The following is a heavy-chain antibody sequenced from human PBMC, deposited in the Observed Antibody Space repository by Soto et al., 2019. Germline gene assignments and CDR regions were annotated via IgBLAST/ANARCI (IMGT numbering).Heavy chain of an antibody. J-gene: IGHJ6*02. Sequence: EVQLLESGGGLVQPGGSLRLSCAASGFTFSSYAMSWVRQAPGKGLEWVSAISGSGGSTYYADSVKGRFTISRDNSKNTLYLQMNSLRAEDTAVYYCAKDLRGSGWSTYYYCGMDVWGQGTTVTVSS. CDR1: GFTFSSYA. CDR2: ISGSGGST. V-gene: IGHV3-23*01. D-gene: IGHD6-19*01. CDR3: AKDLRGSGWSTYYYCGMDV.